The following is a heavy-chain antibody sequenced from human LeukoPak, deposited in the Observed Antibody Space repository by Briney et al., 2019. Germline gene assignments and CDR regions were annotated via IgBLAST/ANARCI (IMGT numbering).Heavy chain of an antibody. J-gene: IGHJ4*02. D-gene: IGHD3-3*01. CDR3: ARGTTIFGVVIIASY. CDR2: IIPILGIA. V-gene: IGHV1-69*02. Sequence: GASVKVSCKASGGTFSSYTISWMRQAPGQGLEWMGRIIPILGIANYAQKFQGRVTITADKSTGTAYMELSSLRSGDTAVYYCARGTTIFGVVIIASYWGQGTLVTVSS. CDR1: GGTFSSYT.